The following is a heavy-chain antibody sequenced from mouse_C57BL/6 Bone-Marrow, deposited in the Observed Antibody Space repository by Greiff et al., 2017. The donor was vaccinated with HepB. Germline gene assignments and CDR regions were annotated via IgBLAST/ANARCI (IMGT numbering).Heavy chain of an antibody. CDR3: ASHTTVVAHWYFDV. D-gene: IGHD1-1*01. Sequence: VQLQQSGAELARPGASVKLSCKASGYTFTSYGISWVKQRTGQGLEWIGEIYPRSGNTYYNEKFKGKATFTADTSSNTAYMQLSSLTTEDSAIYYCASHTTVVAHWYFDVWGTGTTVTVSS. CDR2: IYPRSGNT. J-gene: IGHJ1*03. CDR1: GYTFTSYG. V-gene: IGHV1-81*01.